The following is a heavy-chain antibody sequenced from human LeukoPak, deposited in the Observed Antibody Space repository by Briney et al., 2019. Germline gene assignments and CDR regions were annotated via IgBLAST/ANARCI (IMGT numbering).Heavy chain of an antibody. Sequence: PGGSLRLSCAASGFTFSNAWMSWVRQAPGKGLEWVGRIKSKIDGGTTDYAAPVKGRFIISRDDSENTLYLQMNSLKTEDTAVYYCTADTPDGSAYPADYWGQGTLVTVSS. CDR1: GFTFSNAW. J-gene: IGHJ4*02. CDR3: TADTPDGSAYPADY. V-gene: IGHV3-15*01. CDR2: IKSKIDGGTT. D-gene: IGHD3-16*01.